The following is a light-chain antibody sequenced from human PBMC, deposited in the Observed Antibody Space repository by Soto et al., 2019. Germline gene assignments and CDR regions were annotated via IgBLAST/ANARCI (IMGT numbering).Light chain of an antibody. CDR3: QQYGSAPRT. Sequence: EIVVTQSPGTLSLSPGERATLSFRVSQSVSSSYLAWYHQKPGQAPRLLIYGAFSRATGITDRCSGSGSRTNFTLTISRLAPEDFAVYYFQQYGSAPRTFGPGTKVENK. CDR2: GAF. J-gene: IGKJ1*01. V-gene: IGKV3-20*01. CDR1: QSVSSSY.